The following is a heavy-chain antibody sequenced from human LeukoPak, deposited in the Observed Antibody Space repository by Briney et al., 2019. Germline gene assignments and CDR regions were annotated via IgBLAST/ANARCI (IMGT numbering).Heavy chain of an antibody. D-gene: IGHD1-14*01. CDR1: GYSFTSYG. J-gene: IGHJ6*02. CDR2: ISGYNGNT. Sequence: GASVRVACKAAGYSFTSYGIDWVRQAPGQGPESMGWISGYNGNTKISQEKQGRVALTADTSTSTAYMDLRILTFDDTAIYYCARPILRSPGTLYHYGMDVWGQGTTVIVSS. V-gene: IGHV1-18*01. CDR3: ARPILRSPGTLYHYGMDV.